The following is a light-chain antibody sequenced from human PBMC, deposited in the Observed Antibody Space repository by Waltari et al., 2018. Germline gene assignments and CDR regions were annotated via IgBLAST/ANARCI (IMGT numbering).Light chain of an antibody. Sequence: QSALTQPASVSGSPGQSITISCTGTSGDVGGYDLVSWYQQHPGKAPKLMIYDATNRPSGVSDLFSASTSGNTASLTISDLRPEDEAEYYCSSFTSSSTGIFGSGTTVTVL. V-gene: IGLV2-14*03. CDR2: DAT. CDR3: SSFTSSSTGI. J-gene: IGLJ1*01. CDR1: SGDVGGYDL.